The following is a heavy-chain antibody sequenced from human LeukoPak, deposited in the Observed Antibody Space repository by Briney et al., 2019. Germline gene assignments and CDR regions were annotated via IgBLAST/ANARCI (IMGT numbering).Heavy chain of an antibody. V-gene: IGHV1-8*01. D-gene: IGHD4-23*01. CDR3: ARGHYGGNRYFDN. CDR1: GYTHSSYE. CDR2: MHPNSGKT. J-gene: IGHJ4*02. Sequence: ASVKVSFKASGYTHSSYEINGVRQAPAQGLEWVGWMHPNSGKTGYAQKFRGRVTMTSDTSIGTAFMELSSLRSDDTAIFYCARGHYGGNRYFDNWGQGTLVTVSS.